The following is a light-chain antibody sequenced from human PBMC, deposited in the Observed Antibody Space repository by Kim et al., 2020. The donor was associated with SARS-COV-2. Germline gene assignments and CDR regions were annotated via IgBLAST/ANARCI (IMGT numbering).Light chain of an antibody. J-gene: IGKJ4*01. CDR2: GAS. V-gene: IGKV3-20*01. CDR1: QSVSSSS. CDR3: QRYGSSAFT. Sequence: EIVLTQSPGTLSLSPGERATLSCRASQSVSSSSLAWCQQKPGQAPRLLIYGASSRATGIPDRFSGSGSGTDFNLTISRLEPEDFAVYYCQRYGSSAFTFGGGTKVDIK.